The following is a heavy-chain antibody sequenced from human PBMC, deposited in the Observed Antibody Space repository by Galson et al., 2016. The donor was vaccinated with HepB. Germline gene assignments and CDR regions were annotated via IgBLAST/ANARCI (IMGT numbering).Heavy chain of an antibody. Sequence: SVKVSCKASGYTFNTFGISWVRQTPGQGFEWLGWISNYSGNTKYGETLHGRVTMTTDTATRTVYMEVRNLRSDDTAISYCARDRDWSFDFWGQGTLVTVSS. J-gene: IGHJ4*02. CDR3: ARDRDWSFDF. V-gene: IGHV1-18*04. D-gene: IGHD2-21*02. CDR2: ISNYSGNT. CDR1: GYTFNTFG.